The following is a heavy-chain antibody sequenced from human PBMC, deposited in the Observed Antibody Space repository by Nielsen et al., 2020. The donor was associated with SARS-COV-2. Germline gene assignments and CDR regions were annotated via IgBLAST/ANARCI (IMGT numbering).Heavy chain of an antibody. CDR3: ARGSYAYFDY. V-gene: IGHV3-21*01. D-gene: IGHD1-26*01. CDR1: GFAFSSYS. CDR2: ISSSSSYI. Sequence: GESLRLSCAASGFAFSSYSMNWVRQAPGKGLEWVSSISSSSSYIYYADSVKGRFTISRDNSKNTLYLQMNSLRAEDTAVYYCARGSYAYFDYWGQGTLVTVSS. J-gene: IGHJ4*02.